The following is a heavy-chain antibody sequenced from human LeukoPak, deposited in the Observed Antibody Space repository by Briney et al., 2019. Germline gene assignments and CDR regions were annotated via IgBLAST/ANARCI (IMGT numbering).Heavy chain of an antibody. J-gene: IGHJ4*02. D-gene: IGHD6-13*01. V-gene: IGHV4-61*02. CDR1: GGSISSGSYY. CDR3: ARGARIAAAGPSDY. CDR2: IYTSGST. Sequence: PSQTLSLTCTVSGGSISSGSYYWSWIRQPAGKGLEWIGRIYTSGSTNYNPSLKSRVTISVDTSKNQFSLKLSSVTAADTAVYYCARGARIAAAGPSDYWGQGTLVTVSS.